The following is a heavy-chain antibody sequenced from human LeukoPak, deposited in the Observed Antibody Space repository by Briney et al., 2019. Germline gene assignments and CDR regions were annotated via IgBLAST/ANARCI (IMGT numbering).Heavy chain of an antibody. J-gene: IGHJ4*02. CDR3: AGRHLAAAGRDY. V-gene: IGHV4-61*02. CDR2: IYTSGST. Sequence: SQTLSLTCTVSGDSISSGNYYWAWIRPPAGKGLEWIGRIYTSGSTNYNPSLKSRVTISVDTSKNQFSLKLSSVTAADTAVYYCAGRHLAAAGRDYWGQGTLVTVSS. CDR1: GDSISSGNYY. D-gene: IGHD6-13*01.